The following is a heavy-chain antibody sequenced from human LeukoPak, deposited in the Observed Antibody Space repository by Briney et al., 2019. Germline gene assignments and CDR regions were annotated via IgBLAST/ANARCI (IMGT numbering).Heavy chain of an antibody. CDR2: ISYSGST. V-gene: IGHV4-59*08. J-gene: IGHJ6*03. Sequence: SETLSLTCTVSGGSISSNYWNWIRQPPGKGLEWIGHISYSGSTNYNPSLKSRLTISVDTSKNQFSLKLSSVTAADTAIYYCARTPPIEPYYYVHVWGTGTTVTVSS. D-gene: IGHD2-15*01. CDR1: GGSISSNY. CDR3: ARTPPIEPYYYVHV.